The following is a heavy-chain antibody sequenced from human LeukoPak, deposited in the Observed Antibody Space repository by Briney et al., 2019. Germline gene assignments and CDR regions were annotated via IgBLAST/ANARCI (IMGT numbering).Heavy chain of an antibody. CDR1: GFTFSSAW. Sequence: GGSLRLSCAASGFTFSSAWMNWVRQAPGKGLEWVGRIKSETDGGTTDYAAPVKGTFTISRDDSENTLYLQMNSLKTEDTAVYYCASLGGGNADDAFDIWGQGTMVTVSS. CDR2: IKSETDGGTT. CDR3: ASLGGGNADDAFDI. J-gene: IGHJ3*02. V-gene: IGHV3-15*07. D-gene: IGHD4-23*01.